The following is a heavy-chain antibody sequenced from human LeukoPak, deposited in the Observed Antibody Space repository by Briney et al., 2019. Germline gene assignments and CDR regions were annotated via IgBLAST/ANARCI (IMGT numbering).Heavy chain of an antibody. CDR2: IYASGGN. CDR1: GGSVNSYY. V-gene: IGHV4-4*07. J-gene: IGHJ4*02. Sequence: SETLSLTCTVSGGSVNSYYWSWIRQPAGKGLEWIGHIYASGGNDYNPSLKSRVTMSLDMAKNQFSLRLASVTAADTAVYYCARGWGYTGYFDYWGQGALVIVSS. CDR3: ARGWGYTGYFDY. D-gene: IGHD6-13*01.